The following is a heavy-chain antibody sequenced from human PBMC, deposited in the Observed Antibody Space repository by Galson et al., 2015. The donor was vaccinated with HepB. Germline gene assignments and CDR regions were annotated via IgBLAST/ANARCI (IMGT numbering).Heavy chain of an antibody. D-gene: IGHD6-6*01. CDR1: GGSISSGGYS. Sequence: TLSLTCAVSGGSISSGGYSWSWIRQPSGKGLEWIGYIYHSGSTYYNPSLKSRVTISVDRSKNQFSLKLSSVTAADTAVYYCASHSSSSDYWGQGTLVTVSS. CDR2: IYHSGST. J-gene: IGHJ4*02. CDR3: ASHSSSSDY. V-gene: IGHV4-30-2*01.